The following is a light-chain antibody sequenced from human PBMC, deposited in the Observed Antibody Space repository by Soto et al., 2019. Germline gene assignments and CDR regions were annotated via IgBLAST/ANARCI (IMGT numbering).Light chain of an antibody. CDR2: GNS. CDR1: SSNIGAGYD. V-gene: IGLV1-40*01. J-gene: IGLJ1*01. CDR3: QSYDSSLSGYV. Sequence: QSVLTQPPSVSGAAGQRVTISCTGSSSNIGAGYDVHWYQQLPGTAPKVLIYGNSNRPSGVPDRFSGSKSGTSASLAITGLQAEDEADYYCQSYDSSLSGYVFGSGTRSPS.